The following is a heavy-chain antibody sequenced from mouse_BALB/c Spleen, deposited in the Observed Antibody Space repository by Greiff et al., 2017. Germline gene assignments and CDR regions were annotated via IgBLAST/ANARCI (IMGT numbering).Heavy chain of an antibody. CDR2: ISSGGGST. D-gene: IGHD1-1*01. J-gene: IGHJ1*01. V-gene: IGHV5-12-1*01. CDR3: ARHATTVVARYVDV. CDR1: GFAFSSYD. Sequence: EVKLMESGGGLVKPGGSLKLSCAASGFAFSSYDMSWVRQTPEKRLEWVAYISSGGGSTYYPDTVKGRFTISRDNAKNTLYLQMSSLKSEDTAMYYCARHATTVVARYVDVWGAGTTVTVSS.